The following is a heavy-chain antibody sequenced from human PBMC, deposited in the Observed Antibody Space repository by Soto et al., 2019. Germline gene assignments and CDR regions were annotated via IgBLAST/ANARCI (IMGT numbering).Heavy chain of an antibody. CDR1: GFTFSSNW. CDR3: ARGPTGWYGFDY. V-gene: IGHV3-74*01. D-gene: IGHD6-19*01. Sequence: EVQLVESGGGLVQPGGSLRLSCAGSGFTFSSNWMHWVRQAPGKGLVWVSRINSDGSSATYADSVMGRFTICRDNSKNTLYVQMNSLRAEDTAVYFCARGPTGWYGFDYWGQGTLVTVSS. J-gene: IGHJ4*02. CDR2: INSDGSSA.